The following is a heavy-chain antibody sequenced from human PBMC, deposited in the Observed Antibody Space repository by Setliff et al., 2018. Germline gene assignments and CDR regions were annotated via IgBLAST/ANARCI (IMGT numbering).Heavy chain of an antibody. CDR2: ISGSAGSI. V-gene: IGHV3-23*01. Sequence: LRLSCAASGFSFSDYGVHWVRQAPGKGLEWVSTISGSAGSIHLADSVKGRFTISRDNSDNTLYLEMISPRAEDTAVYYCAKGGGGNYDSSAIGYYYYYYYMDVWGKGTTVTVSS. CDR3: AKGGGGNYDSSAIGYYYYYYYMDV. J-gene: IGHJ6*03. CDR1: GFSFSDYG. D-gene: IGHD3-22*01.